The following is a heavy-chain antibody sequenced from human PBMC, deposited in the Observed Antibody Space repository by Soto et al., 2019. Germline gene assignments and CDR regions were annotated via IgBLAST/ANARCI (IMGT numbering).Heavy chain of an antibody. Sequence: SGPTLVNPTETLTLTCTSSGFSVSTTGMGVGWIRQPPGKALEWLALIFWNDDKRYIPSLKSRLTITKGTYNNQVVLTMTNMDPVDTGTYYCAHRGYKYGPLFDYWGQGTLVTVSS. J-gene: IGHJ4*02. CDR1: GFSVSTTGMG. D-gene: IGHD5-18*01. CDR2: IFWNDDK. CDR3: AHRGYKYGPLFDY. V-gene: IGHV2-5*01.